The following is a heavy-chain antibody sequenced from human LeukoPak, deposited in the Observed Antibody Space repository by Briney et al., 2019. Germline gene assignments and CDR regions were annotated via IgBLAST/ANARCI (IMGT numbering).Heavy chain of an antibody. CDR3: ARSSYSSSSSV. V-gene: IGHV3-7*03. D-gene: IGHD6-6*01. J-gene: IGHJ3*01. Sequence: GGSLRLSCAVSGFTFSGFWMSWSRQAPGKGLEWVASINSDGSEGYYADVVKGRFTISRDNAKNSLYLQINSLRAEDTAVYYCARSSYSSSSSVWGQGIMVTVSS. CDR2: INSDGSEG. CDR1: GFTFSGFW.